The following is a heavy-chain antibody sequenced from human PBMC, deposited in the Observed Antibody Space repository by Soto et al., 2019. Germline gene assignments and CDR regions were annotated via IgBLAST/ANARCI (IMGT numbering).Heavy chain of an antibody. CDR3: ARERSTIERYYYYYYMDV. Sequence: PSETLSLTFAVHGGSFSGYYWSWIRQPPGKGLEWIGEINRSGSTNYNPSLKSRVTISVDTSKNQFSLKLSSVTAADTAVYYCARERSTIERYYYYYYMDVWGKGTTVTVS. CDR2: INRSGST. CDR1: GGSFSGYY. V-gene: IGHV4-34*01. J-gene: IGHJ6*03. D-gene: IGHD2-2*01.